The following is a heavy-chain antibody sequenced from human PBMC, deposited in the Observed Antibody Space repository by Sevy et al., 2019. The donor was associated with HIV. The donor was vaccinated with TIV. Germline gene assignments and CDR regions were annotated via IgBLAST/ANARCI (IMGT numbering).Heavy chain of an antibody. CDR1: GNTFTVYY. D-gene: IGHD3-3*01. CDR2: INPNSGGT. J-gene: IGHJ4*02. Sequence: ASVKVSCKASGNTFTVYYMYWVRQAPGQGLEWMGWINPNSGGTNYAQKFQGRVTMTSDTSINTAYMELSRLRSDDTAVYYCARLGTIFSLLGYFDYWGQGTLVTVSS. CDR3: ARLGTIFSLLGYFDY. V-gene: IGHV1-2*02.